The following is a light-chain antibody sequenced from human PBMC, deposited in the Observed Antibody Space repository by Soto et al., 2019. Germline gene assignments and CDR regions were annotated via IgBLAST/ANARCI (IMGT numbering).Light chain of an antibody. J-gene: IGKJ4*01. CDR1: QSVSSNY. CDR2: RAS. Sequence: DIVLTQSPGTLSLSPGERATLSCRASQSVSSNYLAWYQQKPGQTPKVLIYRASTRATGIPDRFSGSGSGTDLTLTISRLEPEDFAVYYCQQYGSSPRLTFGGGTKVDNK. CDR3: QQYGSSPRLT. V-gene: IGKV3-20*01.